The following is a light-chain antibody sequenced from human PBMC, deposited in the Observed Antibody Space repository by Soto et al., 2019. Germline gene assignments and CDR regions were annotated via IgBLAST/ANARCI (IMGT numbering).Light chain of an antibody. Sequence: QSVLTQPPSVSRAPGQRVTISCTGSSSNIGAGYDVHWYQQLPGTAPKLLIYGNSNRPSGVPDRFSGSKSGTSASLAITGLQAEDEADYYCQSYDSSLSGRVVFGGGTKLTVL. CDR3: QSYDSSLSGRVV. J-gene: IGLJ2*01. CDR1: SSNIGAGYD. V-gene: IGLV1-40*01. CDR2: GNS.